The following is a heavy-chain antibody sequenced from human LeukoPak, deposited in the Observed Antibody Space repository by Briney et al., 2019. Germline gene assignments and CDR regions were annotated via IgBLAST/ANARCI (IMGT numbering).Heavy chain of an antibody. D-gene: IGHD2-15*01. CDR1: GYTFFYYG. Sequence: ASVKVSCKASGYTFFYYGVTWVRQVPGQGLEWMGWISVDNGKTNYAQKLQGRVTLTTDISTSTAYMELRSLRSDDTAVYYRARVDCSGDSCYSAGYWGQGTLVTVSS. V-gene: IGHV1-18*01. J-gene: IGHJ4*02. CDR2: ISVDNGKT. CDR3: ARVDCSGDSCYSAGY.